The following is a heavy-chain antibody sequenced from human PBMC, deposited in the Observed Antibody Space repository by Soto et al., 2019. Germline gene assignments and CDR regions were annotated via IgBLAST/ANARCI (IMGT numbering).Heavy chain of an antibody. CDR3: ARRTYSSGWYDPGGFDY. D-gene: IGHD6-19*01. J-gene: IGHJ4*02. V-gene: IGHV5-51*01. CDR2: IYPGDSDT. Sequence: PGESLKISCKGSGYSFTSYWIGWVRQMPGKGLEWMGIIYPGDSDTRYSPSFQGQVTISADKSISTAYLQWSSLKASDTAMCYCARRTYSSGWYDPGGFDYWGQGTLVTVSS. CDR1: GYSFTSYW.